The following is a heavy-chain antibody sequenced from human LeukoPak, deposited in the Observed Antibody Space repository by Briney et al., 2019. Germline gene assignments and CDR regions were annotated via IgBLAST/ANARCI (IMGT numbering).Heavy chain of an antibody. V-gene: IGHV4-34*01. Sequence: SETLSLTCAVYGGSFSGYYWSWIRQPPGKGLEWIGEINHSGSTNYNPSLKSRVTISVDTSKNQFSLKLSSVTAADTAVYYCARFLTTVRYFDYWGQGTLVTVSS. CDR1: GGSFSGYY. D-gene: IGHD4-11*01. J-gene: IGHJ4*02. CDR3: ARFLTTVRYFDY. CDR2: INHSGST.